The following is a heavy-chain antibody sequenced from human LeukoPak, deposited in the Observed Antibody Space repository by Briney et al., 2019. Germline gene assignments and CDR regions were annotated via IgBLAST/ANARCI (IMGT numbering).Heavy chain of an antibody. J-gene: IGHJ1*01. V-gene: IGHV3-30*18. CDR2: ISYDGSNK. D-gene: IGHD3-10*01. CDR1: GFTFRSYG. Sequence: PGRSLRPSRAASGFTFRSYGMHWVRQAPGKGLAWVAVISYDGSNKYYADSVKGRFTISRDNSKNTLYLQMNSLRAEDTAVYYCAKDSKVLPSTQWYFQHWGQGTLVTVSS. CDR3: AKDSKVLPSTQWYFQH.